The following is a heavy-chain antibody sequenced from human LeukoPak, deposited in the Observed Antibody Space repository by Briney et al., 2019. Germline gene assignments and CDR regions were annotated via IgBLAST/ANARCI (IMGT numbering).Heavy chain of an antibody. Sequence: SVKVSCKASGGTFSNYAITWVRQAPGQGLEWMGGIIPIFGTANYAQKFRGRVTMTTDTSTSTAYMELRSLRSDDTAVYYCARDQYYDSKGWFDPWGQGTLVTVSS. CDR2: IIPIFGTA. CDR1: GGTFSNYA. V-gene: IGHV1-69*05. CDR3: ARDQYYDSKGWFDP. J-gene: IGHJ5*02. D-gene: IGHD3-22*01.